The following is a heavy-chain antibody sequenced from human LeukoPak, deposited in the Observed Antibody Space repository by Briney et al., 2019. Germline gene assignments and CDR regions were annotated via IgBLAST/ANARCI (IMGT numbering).Heavy chain of an antibody. J-gene: IGHJ4*02. D-gene: IGHD2-2*01. CDR1: GYTFTGYY. Sequence: ASVKVSCKASGYTFTGYYMHWVRQAPGQGLGWMGWINPNSGGTNYAQKFQGRVTMTRDTSNSTAYMELSRLRSDDTAVYYCARGSVVPATQAFFDYWGQGTLVTVSS. CDR3: ARGSVVPATQAFFDY. CDR2: INPNSGGT. V-gene: IGHV1-2*02.